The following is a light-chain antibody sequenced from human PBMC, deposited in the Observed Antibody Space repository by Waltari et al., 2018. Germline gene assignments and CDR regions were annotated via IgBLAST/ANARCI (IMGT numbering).Light chain of an antibody. CDR1: QTVSSSY. CDR2: GVS. Sequence: DIVLTQSPGSLSLSPGDRATLSCRASQTVSSSYLAWYQQRPGQAPRLLIYGVSSRATGIPDRFSGSGSGTDFTLIISRLEPEDFAVYYCHQYSRSPYTFGQGTKLEIK. V-gene: IGKV3-20*01. CDR3: HQYSRSPYT. J-gene: IGKJ2*01.